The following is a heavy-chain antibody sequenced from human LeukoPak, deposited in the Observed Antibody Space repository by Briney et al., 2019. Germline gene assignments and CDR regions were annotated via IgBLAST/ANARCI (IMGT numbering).Heavy chain of an antibody. D-gene: IGHD3-16*02. Sequence: PSETLSLTCAVYGGSFSGYYWSWIRQPPGKGLKWIGEINHSGSTNYNPSLKSRVTISVDTSKNQFSLKLSSVTAADTAVYYCARDQRYVWGSYRSLDYWGQGTLVTVSS. CDR1: GGSFSGYY. V-gene: IGHV4-34*01. CDR2: INHSGST. J-gene: IGHJ4*02. CDR3: ARDQRYVWGSYRSLDY.